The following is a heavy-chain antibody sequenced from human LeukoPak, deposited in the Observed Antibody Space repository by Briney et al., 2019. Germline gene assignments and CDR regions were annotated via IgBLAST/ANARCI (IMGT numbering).Heavy chain of an antibody. V-gene: IGHV3-74*01. J-gene: IGHJ4*02. CDR2: INSDGSST. Sequence: PGGSLRLSCAASGFIFSSYWMFWVRRAPGKGLLCVSRINSDGSSTSYADSVKGRFTISRDNAKNTLYLQMNSLRAEDTAVYYCARRGAVAGTVDYWGQGTLVTVSS. D-gene: IGHD6-19*01. CDR1: GFIFSSYW. CDR3: ARRGAVAGTVDY.